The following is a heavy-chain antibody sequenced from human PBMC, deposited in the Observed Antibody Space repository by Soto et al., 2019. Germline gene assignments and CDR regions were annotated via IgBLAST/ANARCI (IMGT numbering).Heavy chain of an antibody. Sequence: EVQLLESGGGLVQPGESLRLSCAGSGFSFSTYAMNWVRQSPGKGLEWVSGISAHVGGTYYADSVRGRFTISRANSKNTVYLQMTSLRAEDTAVYYCAKDPCSSWYCKYFEYWGQVTLVTVSS. CDR3: AKDPCSSWYCKYFEY. V-gene: IGHV3-23*01. D-gene: IGHD6-13*01. J-gene: IGHJ4*02. CDR1: GFSFSTYA. CDR2: ISAHVGGT.